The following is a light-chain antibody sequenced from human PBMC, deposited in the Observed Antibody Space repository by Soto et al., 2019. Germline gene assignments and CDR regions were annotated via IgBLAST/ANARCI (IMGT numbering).Light chain of an antibody. Sequence: EIVMTQSPATLSVSPGERATLSCRASQSVSSNLVWYQQKPGQAPRLLIYGASTRATGIPVRFSGRGSGTEFTLTIRSLQSEDFAVYYCQQYNNWLTWTFGQGTKVEIK. CDR1: QSVSSN. V-gene: IGKV3-15*01. J-gene: IGKJ1*01. CDR3: QQYNNWLTWT. CDR2: GAS.